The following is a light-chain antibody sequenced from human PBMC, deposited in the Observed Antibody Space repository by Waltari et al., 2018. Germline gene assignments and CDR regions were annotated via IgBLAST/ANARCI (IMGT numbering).Light chain of an antibody. CDR2: AVS. Sequence: QSALTQPASVSGSPGQSITISFTGTRDDVGAYNYVSWYQQHPGTAPNLLLSAVSERPSGVANRSSGSKSGNTASLTISRLQSEDEADYYCCSLTTSTSLDYVFGTGTKVTVL. CDR1: RDDVGAYNY. CDR3: CSLTTSTSLDYV. J-gene: IGLJ1*01. V-gene: IGLV2-14*01.